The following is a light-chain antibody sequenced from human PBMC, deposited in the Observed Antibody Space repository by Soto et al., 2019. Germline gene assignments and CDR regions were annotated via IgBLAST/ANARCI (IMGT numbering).Light chain of an antibody. CDR2: KGF. CDR3: QQYNSYLTWT. J-gene: IGKJ1*01. CDR1: QSIISG. V-gene: IGKV1-5*03. Sequence: DIQMTQSPSTLSASVGDRVTITCRASQSIISGLAWSQQKPWKAPKVLIYKGFSLESGVHTRFSRSGSGTDFTLTISSLQPDDFATYYCQQYNSYLTWTFGQGTKVEIK.